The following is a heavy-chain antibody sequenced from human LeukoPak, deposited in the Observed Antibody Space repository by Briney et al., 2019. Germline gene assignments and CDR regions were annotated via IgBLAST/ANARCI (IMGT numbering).Heavy chain of an antibody. D-gene: IGHD3-10*01. CDR3: ARGRTMHYYGSGSYYYDY. CDR2: IGSAGDT. V-gene: IGHV3-13*04. Sequence: GGSLRLSCAASGFTFSSYDMHWVRQGTGKGLEWVSVIGSAGDTYYPGPVKGRFTISRENAKNSLYLQMNSLRAGDTVVYYCARGRTMHYYGSGSYYYDYWGQGTLVTVSS. J-gene: IGHJ4*02. CDR1: GFTFSSYD.